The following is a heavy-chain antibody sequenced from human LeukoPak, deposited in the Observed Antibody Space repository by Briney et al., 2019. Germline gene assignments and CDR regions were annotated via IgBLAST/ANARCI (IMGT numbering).Heavy chain of an antibody. CDR1: GFTFSDYY. D-gene: IGHD5-18*01. CDR2: ISSSGSTI. Sequence: GGSLRLSCAASGFTFSDYYVNWIRQAPGKGLEWVSYISSSGSTIYYADSVKGRFTISRDNTKNSLLLQMNSLRAEDTAVYYCARGDTAMADDAFDIWGQGTMVTVSS. V-gene: IGHV3-11*01. J-gene: IGHJ3*02. CDR3: ARGDTAMADDAFDI.